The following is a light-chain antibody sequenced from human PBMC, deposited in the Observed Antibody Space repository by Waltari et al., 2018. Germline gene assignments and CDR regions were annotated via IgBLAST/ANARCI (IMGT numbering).Light chain of an antibody. J-gene: IGLJ3*02. Sequence: QSALTQPASVSGSPGQSITISCTGTSSDVGFCNFVPWYQHHPGKAPNLIIYEVNNRPLGVSHRFSGYKSGNTASLTISGLQAEDEADYYCNSCTTSSTWVFGGGTKLTVL. V-gene: IGLV2-14*01. CDR1: SSDVGFCNF. CDR2: EVN. CDR3: NSCTTSSTWV.